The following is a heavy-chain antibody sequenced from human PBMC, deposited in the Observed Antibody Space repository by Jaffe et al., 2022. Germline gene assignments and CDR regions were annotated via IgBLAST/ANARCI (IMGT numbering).Heavy chain of an antibody. CDR3: ARDAVVVVAHYMDV. D-gene: IGHD2-15*01. J-gene: IGHJ6*03. CDR2: ISSSSSYI. Sequence: EVQLVESGGGLVKPGGSLRLSCAASGFTFSSYSMNWVRQAPGKGLEWVSSISSSSSYIYYADSVKGRFTISRDNAKNSLYLQMNSLRAEDTAVYYCARDAVVVVAHYMDVWGKGTTVTVSS. CDR1: GFTFSSYS. V-gene: IGHV3-21*01.